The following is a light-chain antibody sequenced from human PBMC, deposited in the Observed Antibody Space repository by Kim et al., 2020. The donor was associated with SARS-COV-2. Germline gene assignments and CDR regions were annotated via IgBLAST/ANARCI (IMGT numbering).Light chain of an antibody. V-gene: IGKV1-5*01. CDR2: DAS. Sequence: SASVGDRVTITCRASQSISNWLAWYQQKPGKPPKLLIYDASSLESGVPSRFSGSGSGTEFTLTISSLQTDDFAIYYCQQYSGSSYAFGQGTKLEI. J-gene: IGKJ2*01. CDR1: QSISNW. CDR3: QQYSGSSYA.